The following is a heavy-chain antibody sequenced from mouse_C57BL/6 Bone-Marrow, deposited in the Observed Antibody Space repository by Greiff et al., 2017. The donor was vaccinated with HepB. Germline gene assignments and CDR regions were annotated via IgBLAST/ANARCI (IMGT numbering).Heavy chain of an antibody. CDR2: GQGLEWIG. CDR1: YTFSRRVH. D-gene: IGHD4-1*01. Sequence: QVQLQQSGPELARPWASVKISCQAFYTFSRRVHFAIRDTNYWMQWVKQRPGQGLEWIGASYPGNGDTSYNQKFKGKATLTADKYASTAYMQLSSLTSEDSAVYYCAMTPLGEMDYWGQGTSVTVSS. J-gene: IGHJ4*01. CDR3: SEDSAVYYCAMTPLGEMDY. V-gene: IGHV1-87*01.